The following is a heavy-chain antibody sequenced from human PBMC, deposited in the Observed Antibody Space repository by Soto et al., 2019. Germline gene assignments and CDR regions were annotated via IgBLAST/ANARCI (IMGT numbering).Heavy chain of an antibody. Sequence: GASVKVSCKASGGTFSSYAISWVRQAPGQGLEWMGGIIPIFGTANYAQKFQGRVTITADESTSTAYMELSSLRSEDTAVYYCARQVELQTYYFDYWGQGTLVTVSS. J-gene: IGHJ4*02. CDR1: GGTFSSYA. D-gene: IGHD1-26*01. CDR3: ARQVELQTYYFDY. V-gene: IGHV1-69*13. CDR2: IIPIFGTA.